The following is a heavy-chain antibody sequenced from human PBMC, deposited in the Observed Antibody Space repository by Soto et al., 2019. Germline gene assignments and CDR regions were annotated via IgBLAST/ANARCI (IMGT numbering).Heavy chain of an antibody. CDR3: LGSGTASS. V-gene: IGHV3-7*01. J-gene: IGHJ5*02. D-gene: IGHD1-1*01. CDR2: IKPDGSAK. CDR1: GFTSSNHW. Sequence: GGSLRLSCAASGFTSSNHWMNWVRQAPGKGLEWVANIKPDGSAKYYADSVRGRFTISRDNAKNSVNLQMDSLRAEDMALYYCLGSGTASSWGQGTLVTVSS.